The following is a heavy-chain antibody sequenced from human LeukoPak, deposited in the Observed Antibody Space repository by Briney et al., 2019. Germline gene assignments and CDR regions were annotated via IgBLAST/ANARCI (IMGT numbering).Heavy chain of an antibody. CDR2: ISGSGGST. V-gene: IGHV3-23*01. J-gene: IGHJ2*01. CDR3: AKPTSRGSSWYFWYFDL. D-gene: IGHD6-13*01. Sequence: PGGSLRLSCAASGFTFSNYAMSWVRQAPGKGLEWVSAISGSGGSTYYADSVKGRFTISRDNSKNTLYLQMNSLRAEDTAVYYCAKPTSRGSSWYFWYFDLWGRGTLVTVSS. CDR1: GFTFSNYA.